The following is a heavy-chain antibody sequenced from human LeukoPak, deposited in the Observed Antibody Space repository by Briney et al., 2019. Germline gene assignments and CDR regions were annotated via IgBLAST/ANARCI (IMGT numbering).Heavy chain of an antibody. V-gene: IGHV4-34*01. CDR3: ARGAIRRVDAFDI. Sequence: PPETLSLTCAVYGGSFSGYYWSWIRQPPGKGLEWIGEINHSGSTNYNPSLKSRVTISVDTSKNQFSLKLSSVTATDTAVYYCARGAIRRVDAFDIWGQGTMVTVSS. CDR1: GGSFSGYY. J-gene: IGHJ3*02. CDR2: INHSGST. D-gene: IGHD3-3*02.